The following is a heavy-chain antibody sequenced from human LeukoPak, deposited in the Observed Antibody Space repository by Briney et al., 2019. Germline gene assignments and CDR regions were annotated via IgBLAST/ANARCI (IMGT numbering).Heavy chain of an antibody. CDR1: GGSISSSSYY. CDR2: IYYSGST. V-gene: IGHV4-39*01. CDR3: ARRPSSRFNWFDP. J-gene: IGHJ5*02. Sequence: SETLSLTCTVSGGSISSSSYYWGWIRQPPGKGLEWIGGIYYSGSTYYNPSLKSRVTISVDTSKNQFSLKLSSVTAADTAVYYCARRPSSRFNWFDPWGQGTLVTVSS.